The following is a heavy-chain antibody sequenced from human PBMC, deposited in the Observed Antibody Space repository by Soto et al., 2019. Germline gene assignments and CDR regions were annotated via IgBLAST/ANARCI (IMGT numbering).Heavy chain of an antibody. D-gene: IGHD3-16*01. CDR2: ISYDGSNK. J-gene: IGHJ4*02. CDR3: ARDPVTAL. Sequence: GGSLRLSCAASGFTFSSYAMHWVRQAPGKGLEWVAVISYDGSNKYYADSVKGRFTISRDNSKNTLYLQMNSLRAEDTAVYYCARDPVTALWGQGTLVPVSS. CDR1: GFTFSSYA. V-gene: IGHV3-30-3*01.